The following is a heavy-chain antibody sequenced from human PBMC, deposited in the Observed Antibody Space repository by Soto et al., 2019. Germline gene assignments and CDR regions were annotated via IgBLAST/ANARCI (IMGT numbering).Heavy chain of an antibody. Sequence: VKLACRGSGGTFSSWSISYVRKANGQGLEWMGGIIPIFGTANYAQKFQGRVTITADESTSTANMELSSLRSEDTPVYYCSRTDKYSSSWFSNCEYRGQGTVVTVS. CDR3: SRTDKYSSSWFSNCEY. D-gene: IGHD6-13*01. CDR2: IIPIFGTA. J-gene: IGHJ4*02. CDR1: GGTFSSWS. V-gene: IGHV1-69*13.